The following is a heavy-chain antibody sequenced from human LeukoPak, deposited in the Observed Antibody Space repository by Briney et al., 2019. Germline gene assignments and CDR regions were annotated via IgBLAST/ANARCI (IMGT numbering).Heavy chain of an antibody. CDR1: GGSISSYY. CDR3: ARGGFRYCSSTSCYLTG. J-gene: IGHJ4*02. D-gene: IGHD2-2*01. Sequence: SETLSLTCTVSGGSISSYYWSWIRQPAGKGLEWIGRIYTSGSTNYNPSLKSRVTMSVDTSKNQFSLKLSSVTAADTAVYYCARGGFRYCSSTSCYLTGWGQGTLVTVSS. V-gene: IGHV4-4*07. CDR2: IYTSGST.